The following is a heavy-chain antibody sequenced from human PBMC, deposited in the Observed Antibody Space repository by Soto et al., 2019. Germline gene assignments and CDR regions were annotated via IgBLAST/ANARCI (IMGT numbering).Heavy chain of an antibody. CDR1: GFTFSSSG. Sequence: QVHLVESGGGVVQPGRSLRLSCAASGFTFSSSGMHWVRQAPGKGLEWVAVISKDGSDKYYADSVKGRFTISRDNSKNTLYLQMNSLRAEDTAVYYCARRSGLYGGNLSPGLDYWGQGTLVTVSS. J-gene: IGHJ4*02. CDR2: ISKDGSDK. D-gene: IGHD2-21*02. CDR3: ARRSGLYGGNLSPGLDY. V-gene: IGHV3-30*03.